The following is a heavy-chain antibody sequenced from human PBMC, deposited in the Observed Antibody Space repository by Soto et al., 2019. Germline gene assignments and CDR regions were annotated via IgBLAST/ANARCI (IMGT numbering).Heavy chain of an antibody. CDR3: AKDSYRGDIVLTPAPYGNDY. CDR2: MSYDGNKE. J-gene: IGHJ4*02. V-gene: IGHV3-30*18. CDR1: EFTFKSYG. D-gene: IGHD2-2*01. Sequence: QVQLVESGGGVVQAGRSLRLSCVASEFTFKSYGVHWVRQAPGKGLAWVAVMSYDGNKENYADSVRGRFTISRDNSKKTLYLQMNSLSTEDTAVYYCAKDSYRGDIVLTPAPYGNDYWGQGTLVTVSS.